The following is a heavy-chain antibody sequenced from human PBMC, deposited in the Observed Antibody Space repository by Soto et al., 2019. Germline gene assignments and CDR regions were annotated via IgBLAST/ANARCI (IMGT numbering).Heavy chain of an antibody. CDR2: SYPGGSET. J-gene: IGHJ4*02. D-gene: IGHD6-13*01. V-gene: IGHV5-51*01. CDR1: GYNFGIYW. Sequence: GESLKLSCQGSGYNFGIYWIGWVRQVPGKGLEWMGLSYPGGSETRYSPSFQGQVTVSADESLSTAYLQWSSLKASDTGIYYCARQGDSSSFDFWGQGTLVTVSS. CDR3: ARQGDSSSFDF.